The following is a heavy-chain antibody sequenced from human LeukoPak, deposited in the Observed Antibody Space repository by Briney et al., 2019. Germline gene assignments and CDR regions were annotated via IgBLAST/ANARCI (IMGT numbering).Heavy chain of an antibody. J-gene: IGHJ4*02. D-gene: IGHD6-13*01. CDR2: ISHDGSNK. V-gene: IGHV3-30-3*01. CDR3: AGYSSSWEGTLTYFDY. Sequence: GGSLRLSCAASGFTFSSYGMHWVRQAPGKGLEWVAVISHDGSNKYYADSVKGRFTISGDNSKNTLYLQMNSLRAEDTAVYYCAGYSSSWEGTLTYFDYWGQGTLVTVSS. CDR1: GFTFSSYG.